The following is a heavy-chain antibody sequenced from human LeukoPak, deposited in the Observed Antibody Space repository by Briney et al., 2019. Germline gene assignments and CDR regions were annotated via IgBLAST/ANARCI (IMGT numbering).Heavy chain of an antibody. Sequence: ASVKVSCKASGYTFTGYYMHWVRQAPGQGLEWMGWINPNSGGTNYAQKFQGRVTMTRDTSISTAYMELSRLRSDDTAVYYCARVRGFYDSSGYNNYFDYWGQGTLVTVSS. CDR2: INPNSGGT. J-gene: IGHJ4*02. CDR3: ARVRGFYDSSGYNNYFDY. D-gene: IGHD3-22*01. V-gene: IGHV1-2*02. CDR1: GYTFTGYY.